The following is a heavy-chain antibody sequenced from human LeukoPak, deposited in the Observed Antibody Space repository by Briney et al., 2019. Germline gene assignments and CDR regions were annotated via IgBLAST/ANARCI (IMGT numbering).Heavy chain of an antibody. Sequence: SETLSLTCAVSGGSISSSNWRSWVRQPPGKGLEWIGVIYHSGTTNYNPSLKSRVTISVDNSKNQFSLKLSSVTAADTAVYYWSGYSPVSAFDFWGQGTMVTVSS. CDR2: IYHSGTT. CDR3: SGYSPVSAFDF. V-gene: IGHV4-4*02. J-gene: IGHJ3*01. D-gene: IGHD3-3*01. CDR1: GGSISSSNW.